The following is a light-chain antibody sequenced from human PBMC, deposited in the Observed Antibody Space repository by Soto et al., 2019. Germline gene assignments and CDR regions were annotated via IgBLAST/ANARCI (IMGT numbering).Light chain of an antibody. CDR2: EAT. V-gene: IGLV2-23*01. CDR3: CSYAGSRIVV. Sequence: QSALTQPASVSGSPGQSITISCTGTSSAVGSYNLVSWYQQHTGKAPKLMIYEATKRPSGVSDRFSGSKSGNTASLTISGLLAEDEADYYCCSYAGSRIVVFGGGPQMTVL. CDR1: SSAVGSYNL. J-gene: IGLJ2*01.